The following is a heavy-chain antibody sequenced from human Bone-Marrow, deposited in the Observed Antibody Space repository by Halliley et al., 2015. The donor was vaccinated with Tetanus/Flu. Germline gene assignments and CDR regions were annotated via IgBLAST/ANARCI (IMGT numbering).Heavy chain of an antibody. J-gene: IGHJ4*02. D-gene: IGHD5-12*01. CDR3: AMGTSGYGDYFDN. V-gene: IGHV4-31*02. CDR2: IYFSGIT. Sequence: WIGYIYFSGITYYNPSLESRVSISVDTSKTQLSLKLTSMTAADTAVYYCAMGTSGYGDYFDNWGLGTLVTVSS.